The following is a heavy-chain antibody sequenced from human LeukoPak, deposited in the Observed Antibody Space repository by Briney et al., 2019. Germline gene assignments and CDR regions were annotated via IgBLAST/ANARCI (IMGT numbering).Heavy chain of an antibody. V-gene: IGHV3-33*08. CDR1: GFTISSYG. CDR3: ARDGIAVDRGIGYFDY. J-gene: IGHJ4*02. CDR2: IWYDGSNK. Sequence: PGRSLRLSCAASGFTISSYGMHWVRQAPGKGLEWVAVIWYDGSNKYYADSVKGRFTISRDNSENTLYLQMNSLRAEDTALYYCARDGIAVDRGIGYFDYWGQGTLVTVSS. D-gene: IGHD6-13*01.